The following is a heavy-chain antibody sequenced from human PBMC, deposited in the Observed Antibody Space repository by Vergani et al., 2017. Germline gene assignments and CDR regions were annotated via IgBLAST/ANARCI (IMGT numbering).Heavy chain of an antibody. CDR1: GGYFSNYT. D-gene: IGHD2/OR15-2a*01. CDR3: ARDMGYCTSTTCYSQPYSFDY. V-gene: IGHV1-69*12. CDR2: IVPIFPTP. Sequence: QVQLMQSGSEVKKPGSSVKVSCKASGGYFSNYTINWVRQAPGQGPEWMGGIVPIFPTPNYAQRFQGRITITADEATSTAYMDLSSLTSEDTAVYFCARDMGYCTSTTCYSQPYSFDYWGQGTLVTVSS. J-gene: IGHJ4*02.